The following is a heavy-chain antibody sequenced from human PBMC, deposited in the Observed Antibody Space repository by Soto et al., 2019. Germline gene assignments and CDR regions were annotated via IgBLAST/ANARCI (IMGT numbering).Heavy chain of an antibody. J-gene: IGHJ4*02. Sequence: SETLSLTCTVSGDSISSNQWGWIQQPPGKGLEWIGYISKSGSANHNPSLKSRVTMSIDMAKNQFSLKLSSVTAADTAVYYCARWDDYGDYGSNYWGQGTLVTVSS. CDR3: ARWDDYGDYGSNY. CDR1: GDSISSNQ. V-gene: IGHV4-59*01. CDR2: ISKSGSA. D-gene: IGHD4-17*01.